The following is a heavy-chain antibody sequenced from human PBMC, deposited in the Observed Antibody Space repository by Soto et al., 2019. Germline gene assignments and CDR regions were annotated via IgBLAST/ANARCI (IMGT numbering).Heavy chain of an antibody. CDR2: IGNNGGST. V-gene: IGHV3-64D*06. J-gene: IGHJ3*02. D-gene: IGHD2-2*02. CDR1: GFTFSGYA. Sequence: PGGSLRLSCSTSGFTFSGYAMHWVRQAPGKGLEYVSVIGNNGGSTYYADSVNGRFTISRDNSKNMLYLQMSSLRAGDTAVYYCVKALSARYNSAKAFDIWGQGTMVTVSS. CDR3: VKALSARYNSAKAFDI.